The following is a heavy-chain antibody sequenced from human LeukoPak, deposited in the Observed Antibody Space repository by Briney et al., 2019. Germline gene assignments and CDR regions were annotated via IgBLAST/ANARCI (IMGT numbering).Heavy chain of an antibody. CDR3: ARRYSNSYFDY. D-gene: IGHD4-11*01. V-gene: IGHV4-4*07. CDR1: GGSIGSYF. CDR2: IYTSGSA. Sequence: SETLSLTCTVSGGSIGSYFWSWIRQPAGKGLEWLGRIYTSGSASYNPSLKSRVTMSVDTSKNQFSLKLNSVTAADTAVYYCARRYSNSYFDYWGQGTLVTVSS. J-gene: IGHJ4*02.